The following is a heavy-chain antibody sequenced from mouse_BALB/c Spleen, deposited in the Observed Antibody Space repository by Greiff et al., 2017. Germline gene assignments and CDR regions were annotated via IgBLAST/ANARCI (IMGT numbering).Heavy chain of an antibody. CDR1: GYTFTDYY. CDR3: ARRGDYGFDY. Sequence: VQLVESGPELVKPRASVKISCKASGYTFTDYYINWVKQKPGQGLEWIGWIYPGSGNTKYNEKFKGKATLTVDTSSSTAYMQLSSLTSEDTAVYFCARRGDYGFDYWGQGTTLTVSS. D-gene: IGHD1-1*02. J-gene: IGHJ2*01. CDR2: IYPGSGNT. V-gene: IGHV1-84*02.